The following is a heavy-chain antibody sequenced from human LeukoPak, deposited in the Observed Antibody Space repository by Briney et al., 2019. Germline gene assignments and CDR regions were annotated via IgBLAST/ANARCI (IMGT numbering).Heavy chain of an antibody. J-gene: IGHJ4*02. CDR2: IYSNTGDT. CDR3: AREGVHGTKEFDY. D-gene: IGHD1-1*01. V-gene: IGHV1-2*02. CDR1: GYAFTAYY. Sequence: ASVKVSCKPSGYAFTAYYIHAVRQAPGQGLEWMAWIYSNTGDTDSAQKFRGRVTITRDTPSTTVYMELSRRSPDDTAVYYCAREGVHGTKEFDYWGQGSLVTVSS.